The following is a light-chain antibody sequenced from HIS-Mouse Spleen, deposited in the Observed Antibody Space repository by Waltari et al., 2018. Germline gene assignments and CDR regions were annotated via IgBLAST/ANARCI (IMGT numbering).Light chain of an antibody. J-gene: IGLJ3*02. CDR1: NIGSKS. CDR2: DDS. V-gene: IGLV3-21*02. Sequence: SYVLTQPPSVSVAPGQTARITCGGNNIGSKSVHWYQQKPGQAPVLGVDDDSDRPSGIPGRFSGSNSGNTATLTISRVEAGDEADYYCQVWDSSSDHPVFGGGTK. CDR3: QVWDSSSDHPV.